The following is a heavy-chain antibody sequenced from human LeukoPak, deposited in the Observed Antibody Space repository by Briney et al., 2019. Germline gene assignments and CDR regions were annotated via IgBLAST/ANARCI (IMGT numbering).Heavy chain of an antibody. CDR1: GGSIRSSNYN. V-gene: IGHV4-39*07. Sequence: PSETLSLTCTVSGGSIRSSNYNWGWIRQPPGKGLEWIGSIYYSGSTYYNPSLKSRVTISVDTSRNQFSLKLSSVTAADTAVYYCAVDYYDSSGPVVDYFDYWGQGTLVTVSS. CDR3: AVDYYDSSGPVVDYFDY. J-gene: IGHJ4*02. D-gene: IGHD3-22*01. CDR2: IYYSGST.